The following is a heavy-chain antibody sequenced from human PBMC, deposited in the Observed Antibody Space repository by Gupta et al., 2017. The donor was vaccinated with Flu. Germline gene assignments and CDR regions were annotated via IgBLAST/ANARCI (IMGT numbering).Heavy chain of an antibody. D-gene: IGHD6-13*01. CDR3: ARGFSLSLIAAAVYYGMDV. J-gene: IGHJ6*02. CDR1: GGSFSGYY. Sequence: QVQLQQWGAGLLKPSETLSLTCAVYGGSFSGYYWSWIRQPPGKGLEWIGEINHSGSTNYNPSLKSRVTISVDTSKNQFSLKLSSVTAADTAVYYCARGFSLSLIAAAVYYGMDVWGQGTTVTVSS. CDR2: INHSGST. V-gene: IGHV4-34*01.